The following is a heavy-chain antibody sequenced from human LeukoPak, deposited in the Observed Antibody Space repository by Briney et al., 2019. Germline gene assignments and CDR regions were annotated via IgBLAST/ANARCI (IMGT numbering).Heavy chain of an antibody. J-gene: IGHJ1*01. D-gene: IGHD6-19*01. CDR2: ISGSGGST. CDR1: GFTFSSYA. V-gene: IGHV3-23*01. CDR3: AKAYSSGWKGYFQH. Sequence: SGGSLRLSCAASGFTFSSYAMSWVRQAPGKGLEWVSAISGSGGSTYYADSVKGRFTISRDNSKNTLYLQMNSLRAEDTAVYYCAKAYSSGWKGYFQHWGQGTLVTVSS.